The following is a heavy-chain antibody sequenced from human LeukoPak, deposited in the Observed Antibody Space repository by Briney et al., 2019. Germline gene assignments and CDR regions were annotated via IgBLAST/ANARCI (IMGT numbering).Heavy chain of an antibody. CDR3: AGDFERANTLLVVVFDS. CDR1: GYNFMDYY. D-gene: IGHD3-22*01. CDR2: INPTSGGT. Sequence: ASVKVSCKASGYNFMDYYIHWVRQAPGQGLEWMGWINPTSGGTNYAQKFQGRVTMTRDTSINTDYMELSSLRSDDTAIYYCAGDFERANTLLVVVFDSWGQGTLVTVSS. J-gene: IGHJ4*02. V-gene: IGHV1-2*02.